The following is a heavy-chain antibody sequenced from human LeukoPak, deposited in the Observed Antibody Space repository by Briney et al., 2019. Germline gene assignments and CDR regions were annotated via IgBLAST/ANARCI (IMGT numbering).Heavy chain of an antibody. CDR3: AGDPGLSYGAPFDY. Sequence: SETLSLTCTVSGGSISSGSYYWSWIRQPAGKGLEWIGRIYTSGSTKYNPSLKSRVTISVDMSKNQFSLKLSSVTAADTAVYYCAGDPGLSYGAPFDYWGQGTLVTVSS. V-gene: IGHV4-61*02. D-gene: IGHD5-18*01. CDR1: GGSISSGSYY. J-gene: IGHJ4*02. CDR2: IYTSGST.